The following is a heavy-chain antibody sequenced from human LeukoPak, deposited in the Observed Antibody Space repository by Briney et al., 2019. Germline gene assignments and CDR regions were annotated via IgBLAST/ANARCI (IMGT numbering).Heavy chain of an antibody. CDR2: ISYSGST. Sequence: SETLSLTCTVSGGSISSYYWSWIRQPPGKGLEWIGYISYSGSTNYNPSLKSRVTISVDTSKNQLSLRLSSVTAADTAVYHCVRLQPNTGEWAFDIWGQGTMVSVSS. CDR3: VRLQPNTGEWAFDI. J-gene: IGHJ3*02. V-gene: IGHV4-59*01. CDR1: GGSISSYY. D-gene: IGHD1-1*01.